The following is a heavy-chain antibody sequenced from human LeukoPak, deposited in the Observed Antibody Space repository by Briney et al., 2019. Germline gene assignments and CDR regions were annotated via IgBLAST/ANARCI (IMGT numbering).Heavy chain of an antibody. Sequence: PSETLSLTCTVSGGSISSYYWSWIRQPPGKGLEWIGYIYYSGSTNYNPSLKSRVTISVDTSKNQFSLKLSSVTAADTAVYYCARLRRGDLISMDVWGQGTTVAVSS. CDR2: IYYSGST. V-gene: IGHV4-59*08. CDR3: ARLRRGDLISMDV. J-gene: IGHJ6*02. CDR1: GGSISSYY.